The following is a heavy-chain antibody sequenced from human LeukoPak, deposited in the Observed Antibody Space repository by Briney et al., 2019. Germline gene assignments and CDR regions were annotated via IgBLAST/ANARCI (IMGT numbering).Heavy chain of an antibody. Sequence: PSHTLSLTCTVSGGSISSGGYFWSWIRQHPGKGLEWIGYIYYSGRTYYNPSLKSRVSISVDTSKSQFPLKLSSVTAADTAVYYYARFIGGGQAAAFDDWGQGTLVTVSS. J-gene: IGHJ4*02. CDR2: IYYSGRT. CDR3: ARFIGGGQAAAFDD. V-gene: IGHV4-31*03. D-gene: IGHD6-13*01. CDR1: GGSISSGGYF.